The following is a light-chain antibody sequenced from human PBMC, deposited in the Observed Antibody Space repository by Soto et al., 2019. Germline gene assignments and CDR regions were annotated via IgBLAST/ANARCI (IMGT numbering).Light chain of an antibody. Sequence: DIQMTQSPSSLSASVGDNVTITCRASQTVGTWLTWFRQRPGKAPNLLVFAASTLENGVPPRFSGSGSGTEFTLTITSLQPDDSATYYCQQYNDYSWTFGQGTKVDIK. V-gene: IGKV1-5*01. CDR1: QTVGTW. J-gene: IGKJ1*01. CDR3: QQYNDYSWT. CDR2: AAS.